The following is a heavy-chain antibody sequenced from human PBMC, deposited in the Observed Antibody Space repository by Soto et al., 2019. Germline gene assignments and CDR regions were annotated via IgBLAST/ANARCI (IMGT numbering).Heavy chain of an antibody. D-gene: IGHD3-22*01. V-gene: IGHV3-15*01. CDR1: GFTFSNAW. J-gene: IGHJ3*02. Sequence: PGGSLRLSCAASGFTFSNAWMSWVRQAPGKGLEWVGRIKSKTDGGTTDYAAPVKGRFTISRDDSKNTLYLQMNSLKTEDTAVYYCTTGLYYDSSDEDAFDIWGQGXMVTV. CDR3: TTGLYYDSSDEDAFDI. CDR2: IKSKTDGGTT.